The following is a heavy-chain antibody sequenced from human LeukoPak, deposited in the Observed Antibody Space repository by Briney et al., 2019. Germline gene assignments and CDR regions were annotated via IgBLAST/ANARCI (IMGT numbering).Heavy chain of an antibody. CDR2: MNPNSGNT. CDR3: ARTYWNYFRNNWFDP. V-gene: IGHV1-8*01. J-gene: IGHJ5*02. Sequence: ASVKVSCKASGYTFTSYDINWLRQATGQGLEWMGWMNPNSGNTGYAQKFQGRVTMTRNTSISTAYMELSSLRSEDTAVYYCARTYWNYFRNNWFDPWGQGTLVTVSS. CDR1: GYTFTSYD. D-gene: IGHD1-7*01.